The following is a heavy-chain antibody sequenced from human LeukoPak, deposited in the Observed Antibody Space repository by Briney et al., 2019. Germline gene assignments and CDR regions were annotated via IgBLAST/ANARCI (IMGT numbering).Heavy chain of an antibody. Sequence: SEPLSLTCTVSGGSISCGDYDWSWVRQPPGKGLEWIGYIFYSGSTYYNPSLKSRVTISVDTSKNQFSLKLSSVTAADTAVYYCARESSIYGSGTDAFDIWGQGTMVTVSS. CDR3: ARESSIYGSGTDAFDI. D-gene: IGHD3-10*01. V-gene: IGHV4-30-4*01. J-gene: IGHJ3*02. CDR2: IFYSGST. CDR1: GGSISCGDYD.